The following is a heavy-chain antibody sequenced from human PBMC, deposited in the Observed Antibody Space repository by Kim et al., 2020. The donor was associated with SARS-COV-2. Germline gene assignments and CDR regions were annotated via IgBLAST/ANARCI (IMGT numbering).Heavy chain of an antibody. D-gene: IGHD3-22*01. J-gene: IGHJ4*02. CDR3: ARDLPKYYSDSTGYYD. Sequence: GGSLRLSCAASGFTFSSYSMNWVRQAPGKGLEWVSSISSSSSHIYYADSVKGRFTISRDNAKNSLYLQMNSLRAEDTAVYYWARDLPKYYSDSTGYYDWGQGTLVTVSS. CDR2: ISSSSSHI. V-gene: IGHV3-21*01. CDR1: GFTFSSYS.